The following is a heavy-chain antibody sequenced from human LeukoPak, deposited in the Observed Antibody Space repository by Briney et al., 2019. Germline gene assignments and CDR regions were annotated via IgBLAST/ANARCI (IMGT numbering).Heavy chain of an antibody. Sequence: GGSLRLSCAASGFTFSSYGMHWVRQAPGKGLEWVAFIRYDGSNKYYADSVKGRFTISRDNSKNTLYLQMNSLRAEGTAVYYCAKDPSFRPGYFDYWGQGTLVTVSS. V-gene: IGHV3-30*02. CDR3: AKDPSFRPGYFDY. J-gene: IGHJ4*02. CDR2: IRYDGSNK. CDR1: GFTFSSYG.